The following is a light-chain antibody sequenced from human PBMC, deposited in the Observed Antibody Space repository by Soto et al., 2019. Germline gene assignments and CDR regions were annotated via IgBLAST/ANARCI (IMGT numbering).Light chain of an antibody. Sequence: ETVMTQSPGTLSVSLGERATLSCRASQSVSIHLACYQQKPGQAPRLLIYDTSTRATGIPARFSGSGSGTEFTLTISSLQSEDFAVYYCQQYSNWPPITFGQVTRLEIK. CDR3: QQYSNWPPIT. J-gene: IGKJ5*01. V-gene: IGKV3-15*01. CDR1: QSVSIH. CDR2: DTS.